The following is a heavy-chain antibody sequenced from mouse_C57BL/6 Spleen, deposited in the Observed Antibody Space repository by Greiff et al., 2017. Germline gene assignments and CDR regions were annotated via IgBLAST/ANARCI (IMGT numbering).Heavy chain of an antibody. CDR3: ARREGEGFDD. CDR1: GYTFTSYW. CDR2: IDPSDSYT. J-gene: IGHJ2*01. V-gene: IGHV1-69*01. Sequence: QVQLQQPGAELVMPGASVKLSCKASGYTFTSYWMHWVKQRPGQGLEWIGEIDPSDSYTNYNQKFKGKSTLTVDKSSSTAYMQLSSLTSEDSAVYYCARREGEGFDDWGQGTTLTVAS.